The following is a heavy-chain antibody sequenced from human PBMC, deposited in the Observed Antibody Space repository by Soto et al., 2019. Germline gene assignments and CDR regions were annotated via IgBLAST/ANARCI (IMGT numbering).Heavy chain of an antibody. V-gene: IGHV3-49*03. D-gene: IGHD1-26*01. CDR2: IRSKAYGGTT. Sequence: GGSLRLSCTASGFTFGDYAMSWFRQAPGKGLEWVGFIRSKAYGGTTEYAASVKGRFTISRDDSKSIAYLQMNSLKTEDTAVYYCTRYRYSGSYYYYYYMDVWGKGTTVTVSS. CDR3: TRYRYSGSYYYYYYMDV. J-gene: IGHJ6*03. CDR1: GFTFGDYA.